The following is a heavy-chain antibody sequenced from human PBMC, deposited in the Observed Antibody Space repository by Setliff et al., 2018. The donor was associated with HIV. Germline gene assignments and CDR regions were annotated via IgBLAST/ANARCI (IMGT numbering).Heavy chain of an antibody. CDR3: STERDSSSWYGAFDY. V-gene: IGHV3-15*01. J-gene: IGHJ4*02. Sequence: GGSLRLSCAASGFTFSNAWMSWVRQAPGKGLEWVGRIKSKSEGGTTDYGAPVKGRFTISRDDSKNTLYLQMNSLKTEDTAVYYCSTERDSSSWYGAFDYWGQGTLVTVSS. CDR1: GFTFSNAW. CDR2: IKSKSEGGTT. D-gene: IGHD6-13*01.